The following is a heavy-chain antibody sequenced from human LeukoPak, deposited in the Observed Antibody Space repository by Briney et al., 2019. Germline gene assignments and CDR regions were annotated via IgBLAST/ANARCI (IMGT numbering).Heavy chain of an antibody. J-gene: IGHJ4*02. Sequence: PSETLSLTCTVSGASLSSSTYYWGWIRQPPGKGLEWIGTIYYSGSTSYNSYIKSRVTISIDTSKKEFSLKLRSVTAADTAVYYCARSGYCTTGSCYSILDYWGQGILVTVSS. CDR1: GASLSSSTYY. D-gene: IGHD2-15*01. CDR2: IYYSGST. CDR3: ARSGYCTTGSCYSILDY. V-gene: IGHV4-39*01.